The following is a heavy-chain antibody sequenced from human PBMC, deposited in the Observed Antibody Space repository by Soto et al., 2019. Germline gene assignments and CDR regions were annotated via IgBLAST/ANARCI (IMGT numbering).Heavy chain of an antibody. D-gene: IGHD2-8*01. J-gene: IGHJ5*02. CDR3: ARQLVHCIHSICPENWFDP. CDR2: IYYRGST. V-gene: IGHV4-30-4*01. CDR1: GDYISTSGYY. Sequence: QVQLQESGPGLVKPSQTLTLTCTVYGDYISTSGYYWSWIRQLPGKGLEWLGYIYYRGSTYYNPALQSRVSMSEDTSKNHFSLRLRSVTAADRAVYHCARQLVHCIHSICPENWFDPWGQGTLVT.